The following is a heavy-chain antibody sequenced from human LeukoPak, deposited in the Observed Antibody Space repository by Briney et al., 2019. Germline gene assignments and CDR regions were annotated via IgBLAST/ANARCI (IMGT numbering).Heavy chain of an antibody. CDR2: IRYDGSNK. D-gene: IGHD3-10*01. J-gene: IGHJ4*02. CDR1: GFTFSSYG. V-gene: IGHV3-30*02. Sequence: GALRLSCAASGFTFSSYGMHWVRQAPGKGLEWVAFIRYDGSNKYYADSVKGRFTISRDNSKNTLYLQMNSLRAEDTAVYYCAGEEDKNPTEDYWGQGTLVTVSS. CDR3: AGEEDKNPTEDY.